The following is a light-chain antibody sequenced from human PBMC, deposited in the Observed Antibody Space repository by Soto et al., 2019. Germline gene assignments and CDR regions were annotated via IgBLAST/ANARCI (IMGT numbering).Light chain of an antibody. CDR2: GAS. J-gene: IGKJ1*01. V-gene: IGKV3-20*01. Sequence: EIVLTQSPGTLSLSPGERATLSRRASQSFNSIYLAWYQQKPGQAPRLLIYGASSRATGIPDRFSGSGSGTDFTLTISRLEPEDFAVYYCHQYDSWTFGQGTKVEIK. CDR1: QSFNSIY. CDR3: HQYDSWT.